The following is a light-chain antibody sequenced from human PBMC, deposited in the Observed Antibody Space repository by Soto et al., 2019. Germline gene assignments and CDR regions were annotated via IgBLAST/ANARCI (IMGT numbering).Light chain of an antibody. CDR1: QSVSSSY. V-gene: IGKV3-20*01. Sequence: IVLTQSPGTLSLSPGERATLFCRASQSVSSSYLAWYQQEPGQAPRLTIYGASSRATGIPDRFSGSGSGTVFTLTIRRLEPEDFEVYYCQQYGSSFGQGTKVDI. CDR2: GAS. J-gene: IGKJ1*01. CDR3: QQYGSS.